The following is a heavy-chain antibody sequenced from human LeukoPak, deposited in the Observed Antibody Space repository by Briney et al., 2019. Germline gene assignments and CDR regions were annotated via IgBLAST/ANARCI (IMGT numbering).Heavy chain of an antibody. CDR3: ARRAPYSSGWYD. J-gene: IGHJ4*02. CDR2: IYYSGST. CDR1: GGSISSYY. V-gene: IGHV4-59*08. Sequence: SETLSLTCTVSGGSISSYYWSWIRQPPGKGLEWIGYIYYSGSTNYNPSLKSRVTISVDTSKNQFSLKLSSVTAADTAVYYCARRAPYSSGWYDWGQGTLVTVSS. D-gene: IGHD6-19*01.